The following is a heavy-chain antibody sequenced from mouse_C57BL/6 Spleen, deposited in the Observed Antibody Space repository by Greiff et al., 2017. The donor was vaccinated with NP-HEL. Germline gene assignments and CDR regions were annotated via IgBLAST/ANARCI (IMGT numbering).Heavy chain of an antibody. V-gene: IGHV1-81*01. CDR2: IYPRSGNT. CDR1: GYTFTSYG. Sequence: VQLQQSGAELARPGASVKLSCKASGYTFTSYGISWVKQRTGQGLEWIGEIYPRSGNTYYNEKFKGKATLTADKSSSTAYMELRSLTSADSAVYFCARGGSSYVYFDVWGTGTTVTVSS. D-gene: IGHD1-1*01. J-gene: IGHJ1*03. CDR3: ARGGSSYVYFDV.